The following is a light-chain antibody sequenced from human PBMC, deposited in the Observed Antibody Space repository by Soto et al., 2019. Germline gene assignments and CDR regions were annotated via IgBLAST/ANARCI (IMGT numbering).Light chain of an antibody. CDR2: GAS. J-gene: IGKJ1*01. CDR1: QSVSSNY. Sequence: EIVLTQSPGTLSLSPGESATLSCRASQSVSSNYLAWYQQKPGQAPRLLIFGASSRASGIPDRCSGSGSGTDFTLTIGRLEPEDFAVYYCQQYGRSPATFGQGTKVDIK. V-gene: IGKV3-20*01. CDR3: QQYGRSPAT.